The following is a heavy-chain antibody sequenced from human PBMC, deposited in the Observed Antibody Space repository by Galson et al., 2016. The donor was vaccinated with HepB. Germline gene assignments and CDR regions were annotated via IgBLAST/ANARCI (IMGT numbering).Heavy chain of an antibody. V-gene: IGHV3-74*01. D-gene: IGHD2-2*01. Sequence: SLRLSCAASGFTFSSSWMHWVRQVSGKGLVWVSRINIDGSGTTYADSVRGRFTISRDNAKNTLYLQMNSLRAEDTAVYYCARGLGSNHASDIWGQGTMVTVAS. CDR1: GFTFSSSW. CDR3: ARGLGSNHASDI. J-gene: IGHJ3*02. CDR2: INIDGSGT.